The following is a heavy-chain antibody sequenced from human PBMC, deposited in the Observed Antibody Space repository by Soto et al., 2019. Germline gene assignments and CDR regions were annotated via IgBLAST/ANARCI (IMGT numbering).Heavy chain of an antibody. J-gene: IGHJ4*02. CDR1: GFTFSSYG. D-gene: IGHD3-10*01. CDR2: ISYDGSNK. CDR3: AKDPLSYKLLWFGESKNKYYFDY. Sequence: PGGSLRLSCAASGFTFSSYGMHWVRQAPGKGLEWVAVISYDGSNKYYADSVKGRFTISRDNSKNTLYLQMNSLRAEDTAVYYCAKDPLSYKLLWFGESKNKYYFDYWGQGTLVTVSS. V-gene: IGHV3-30*18.